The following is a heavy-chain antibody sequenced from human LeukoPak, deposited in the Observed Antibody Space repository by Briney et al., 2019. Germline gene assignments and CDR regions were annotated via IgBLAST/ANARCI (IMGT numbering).Heavy chain of an antibody. D-gene: IGHD6-13*01. CDR1: GGTFSSYA. CDR2: IIPIFGIA. Sequence: SSVRVSCKASGGTFSSYAISWVRQAPGQGLGWMGRIIPIFGIANYAQKFQGRVTITADKSTSTAYMELSSLRSEDTAVYYCARNQLVHAFDIWGQGTMVTVSS. V-gene: IGHV1-69*04. J-gene: IGHJ3*02. CDR3: ARNQLVHAFDI.